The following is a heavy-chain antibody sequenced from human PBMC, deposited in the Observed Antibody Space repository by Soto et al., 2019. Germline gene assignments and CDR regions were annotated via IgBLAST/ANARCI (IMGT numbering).Heavy chain of an antibody. V-gene: IGHV3-74*01. D-gene: IGHD1-1*01. CDR2: INSDGSST. Sequence: EVQLVESGGGLVQPGGSLRLSCAASGYTFSSYWMHWVRQAPGKGLVWVSRINSDGSSTSYADSVKGRFTISRDNAKNTLYLQMNSLRAEDTAVYYCARDPEVEPIWFDPWGQGTLVTVSS. CDR3: ARDPEVEPIWFDP. CDR1: GYTFSSYW. J-gene: IGHJ5*02.